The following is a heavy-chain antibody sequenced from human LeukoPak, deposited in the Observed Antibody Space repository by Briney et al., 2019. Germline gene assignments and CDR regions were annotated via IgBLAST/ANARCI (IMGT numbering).Heavy chain of an antibody. V-gene: IGHV1-69*13. Sequence: SVKVSCKASGYTFTSYAISWVRQAPGQGLEWMGGIIPIFGTANYAQKFQGRVTITADESTSTAYMELSSLRSEDTAVYYCATNYYDSSGYYRHFDYWGQGTLVTVSS. CDR1: GYTFTSYA. CDR2: IIPIFGTA. D-gene: IGHD3-22*01. J-gene: IGHJ4*02. CDR3: ATNYYDSSGYYRHFDY.